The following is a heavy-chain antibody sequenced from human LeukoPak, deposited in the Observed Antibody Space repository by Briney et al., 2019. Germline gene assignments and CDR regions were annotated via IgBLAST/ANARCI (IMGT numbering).Heavy chain of an antibody. CDR3: ARGSSTVVTVYYFDY. J-gene: IGHJ4*02. Sequence: SETLSLTCAVYGGSFSGYYWSWIRQPPGKGLEWIGEINHSGSTNYNPSLKSRVTISVDTSKNQFSLKLSSVTAADTAVHYCARGSSTVVTVYYFDYWGQGTLVTVSS. D-gene: IGHD4-23*01. V-gene: IGHV4-34*01. CDR2: INHSGST. CDR1: GGSFSGYY.